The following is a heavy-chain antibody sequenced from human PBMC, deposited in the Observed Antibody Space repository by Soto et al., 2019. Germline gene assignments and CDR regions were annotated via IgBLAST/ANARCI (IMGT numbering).Heavy chain of an antibody. J-gene: IGHJ1*01. Sequence: SQTLSLTCAISGDSVSSKDAAWNWIRQSPSRGLEWLGRTYYRSKWYSEYAISVRGRITINPDTSKNHFSLQLNSVTPEDTAVYYCARTEGYFNLWGQGTLVTVYS. CDR3: ARTEGYFNL. CDR2: TYYRSKWYS. CDR1: GDSVSSKDAA. V-gene: IGHV6-1*01.